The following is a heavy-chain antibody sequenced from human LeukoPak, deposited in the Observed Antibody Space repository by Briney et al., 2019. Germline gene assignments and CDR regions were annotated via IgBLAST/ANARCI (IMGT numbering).Heavy chain of an antibody. Sequence: ASVKVSCKASGYTFTGYGISWVRQAPGQGLEWMGWISAYNGNTNYAQKLQGRVTMTTDTSTSTAYMELRSLRSDDTAVYYCARDRCSSGSCYSTLDYWGQGTLVTVSS. CDR2: ISAYNGNT. CDR1: GYTFTGYG. J-gene: IGHJ4*02. V-gene: IGHV1-18*01. CDR3: ARDRCSSGSCYSTLDY. D-gene: IGHD2-15*01.